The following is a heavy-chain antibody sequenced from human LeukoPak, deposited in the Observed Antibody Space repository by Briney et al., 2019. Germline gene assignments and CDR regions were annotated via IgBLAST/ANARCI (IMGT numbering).Heavy chain of an antibody. CDR2: IGTAGDT. CDR3: VRAPPGSRAYYYSYMDV. J-gene: IGHJ6*03. V-gene: IGHV3-13*01. CDR1: GFIFRNYD. D-gene: IGHD1-26*01. Sequence: GGSLRLSCAVSGFIFRNYDMHWVRQGAGKGLEWVSTIGTAGDTYYQDSVRGRFTISRENVQNSLYLQMSSLRAGDTAIYYCVRAPPGSRAYYYSYMDVWGKGTTVTISS.